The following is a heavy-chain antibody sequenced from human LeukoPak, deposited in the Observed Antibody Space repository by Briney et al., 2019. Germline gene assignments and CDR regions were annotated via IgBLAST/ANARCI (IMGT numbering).Heavy chain of an antibody. Sequence: PSETLSLTCVVYGGSFSGHYWSWIRQPPGKGLEWIGENNHSGSVNYNPSLKSRVTVSVDTSKNQFSLKLNSVTAADTAVYYCAFTTGSYYLDSWGQGTLVTVSS. D-gene: IGHD1-26*01. J-gene: IGHJ4*02. V-gene: IGHV4-34*01. CDR3: AFTTGSYYLDS. CDR1: GGSFSGHY. CDR2: NNHSGSV.